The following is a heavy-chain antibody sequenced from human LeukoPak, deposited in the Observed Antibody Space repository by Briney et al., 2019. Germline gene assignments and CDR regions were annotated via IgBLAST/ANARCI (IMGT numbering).Heavy chain of an antibody. CDR1: GGSISSYY. J-gene: IGHJ6*02. Sequence: SETLSLTCTVSGGSISSYYWSWIRQPPGKGLEWIGYIYYSGSTNYNPSLKSRVTISVDTSKNQFSLKLSSVTAADTAVYYCARAPMVRGVIIHYYYYGVDVWGQGTTVTVSS. V-gene: IGHV4-59*12. CDR3: ARAPMVRGVIIHYYYYGVDV. D-gene: IGHD3-10*01. CDR2: IYYSGST.